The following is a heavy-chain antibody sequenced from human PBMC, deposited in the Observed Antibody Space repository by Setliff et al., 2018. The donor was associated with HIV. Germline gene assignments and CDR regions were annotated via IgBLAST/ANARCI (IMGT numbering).Heavy chain of an antibody. CDR1: GGSISSGGYY. V-gene: IGHV4-61*08. Sequence: SETLSLTCTVSGGSISSGGYYWSWIRQHPGKGLEWIGYIYYSGSTNYNPSLKSRVTISVDTSKNQFSLTLNSVTAADTAVYYCARGPAGRLVFLSYWGQGTLVTVPQ. D-gene: IGHD6-6*01. CDR3: ARGPAGRLVFLSY. J-gene: IGHJ4*02. CDR2: IYYSGST.